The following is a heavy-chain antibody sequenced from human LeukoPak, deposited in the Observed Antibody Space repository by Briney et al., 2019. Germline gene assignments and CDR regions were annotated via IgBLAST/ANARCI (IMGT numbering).Heavy chain of an antibody. V-gene: IGHV3-11*01. Sequence: GGSLRLSCAASGFTFSDYYMSWIRQAPGKGLEWVSYISSSGSTIYYADSVKGRFTISRGNAKNSLYLQMNSLRAEDTAVYYCARDLSYGAYPGDYWGQGTLVTVSS. J-gene: IGHJ4*02. CDR2: ISSSGSTI. CDR1: GFTFSDYY. CDR3: ARDLSYGAYPGDY. D-gene: IGHD5-18*01.